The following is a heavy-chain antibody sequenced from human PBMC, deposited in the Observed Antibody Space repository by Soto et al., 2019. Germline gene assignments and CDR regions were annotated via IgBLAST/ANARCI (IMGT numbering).Heavy chain of an antibody. CDR3: ARGARDFDY. V-gene: IGHV3-33*01. D-gene: IGHD3-16*01. J-gene: IGHJ4*02. CDR2: IWYDGGNK. Sequence: GGSLRLSCAASGFTFDTYVMHWVRQAPGRGLEWVALIWYDGGNKYYVDSVKGRFTISRDNSKNTLYLQMNSLRAEDTAVYYCARGARDFDYWGQGTLVTVS. CDR1: GFTFDTYV.